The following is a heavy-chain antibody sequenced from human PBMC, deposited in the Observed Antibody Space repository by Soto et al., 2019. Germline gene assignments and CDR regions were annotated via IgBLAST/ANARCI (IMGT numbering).Heavy chain of an antibody. CDR3: ARGFGSFYYMDV. D-gene: IGHD3-10*01. CDR2: IGTAGDT. Sequence: EVQLVESGGGLVQPGGSLRLSCAASGFTFSSYDMHWVRQAPGRGLEWVSVIGTAGDTSYRGSVKGRFTISREKANNSLYLQMNSLLAGVTAVYYCARGFGSFYYMDVWGKGTTVTVSS. J-gene: IGHJ6*03. V-gene: IGHV3-13*01. CDR1: GFTFSSYD.